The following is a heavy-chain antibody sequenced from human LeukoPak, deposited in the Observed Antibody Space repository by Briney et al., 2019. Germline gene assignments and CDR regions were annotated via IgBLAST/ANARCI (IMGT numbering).Heavy chain of an antibody. V-gene: IGHV4-59*01. CDR1: GGSISSYY. CDR3: ARDGTGTTSGFDY. J-gene: IGHJ4*02. Sequence: SETLSLTCTVSGGSISSYYWSWIRQPPGKGLEWIGCIYYSGSTNYNPSLKSRVTISVDTSKNQFSLKLSSVTAADTAVYYCARDGTGTTSGFDYWGQGTLVTVSS. CDR2: IYYSGST. D-gene: IGHD1-1*01.